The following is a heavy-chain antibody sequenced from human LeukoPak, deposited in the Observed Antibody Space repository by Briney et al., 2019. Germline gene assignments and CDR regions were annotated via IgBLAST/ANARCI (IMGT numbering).Heavy chain of an antibody. CDR3: ARAPPPFDFWSALNDY. CDR2: ISGSGGST. CDR1: GFTFSSYA. J-gene: IGHJ4*02. Sequence: GGSLRLSCAASGFTFSSYAMSWVRQAPGKGLEWVSAISGSGGSTYYADSVKGRFTISRDNSKNTLYLQMNSLRAEDTAVYYCARAPPPFDFWSALNDYWGQGTLVTVSS. V-gene: IGHV3-23*01. D-gene: IGHD3-3*01.